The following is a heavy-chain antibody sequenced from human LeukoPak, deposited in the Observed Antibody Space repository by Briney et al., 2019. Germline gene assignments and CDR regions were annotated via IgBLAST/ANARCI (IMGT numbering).Heavy chain of an antibody. Sequence: ASVKVSCKASGGTFSSYAISWVRQAPGQGLEWMGRIIPILGIATYAQKFQGRVTITADKSTSTAYMEPSSLRSEDTAVYYCARDDSGHDDYYYGMDVWGQGTTVTVSS. D-gene: IGHD5-12*01. CDR1: GGTFSSYA. V-gene: IGHV1-69*04. J-gene: IGHJ6*02. CDR3: ARDDSGHDDYYYGMDV. CDR2: IIPILGIA.